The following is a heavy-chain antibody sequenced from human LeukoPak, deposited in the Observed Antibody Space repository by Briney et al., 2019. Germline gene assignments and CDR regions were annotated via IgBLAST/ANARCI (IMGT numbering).Heavy chain of an antibody. J-gene: IGHJ3*02. CDR3: AKDKSGDSSGYYTPAFDI. CDR1: GFTFSSYA. CDR2: ISWNSGSI. D-gene: IGHD3-22*01. V-gene: IGHV3-9*01. Sequence: QTGGSLRLSCAASGFTFSSYAMSWVRQAPGKGLEWVSGISWNSGSIGYADSVKGRFTISRDNAKNSLYLQMNSLRAEDTALYYCAKDKSGDSSGYYTPAFDIWGQGTMVTVSS.